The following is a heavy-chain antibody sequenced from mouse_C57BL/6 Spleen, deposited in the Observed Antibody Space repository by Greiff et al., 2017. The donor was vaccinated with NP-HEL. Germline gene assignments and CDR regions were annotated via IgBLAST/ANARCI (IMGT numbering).Heavy chain of an antibody. CDR1: GYTFTDYY. CDR3: ATAQADY. CDR2: INPYNGGT. Sequence: LVESGASVKMSCKASGYTFTDYYMNWVKQSHGKSLEWIGVINPYNGGTSYNQKFKGKATLTVDKSSSTAYMELNSLTSEDSAVYYCATAQADYWGQGTTLTVSS. J-gene: IGHJ2*01. D-gene: IGHD3-2*02. V-gene: IGHV1-19*01.